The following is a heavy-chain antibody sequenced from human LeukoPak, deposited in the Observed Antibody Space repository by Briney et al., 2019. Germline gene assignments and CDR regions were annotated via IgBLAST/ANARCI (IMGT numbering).Heavy chain of an antibody. CDR2: IKQDGSEK. D-gene: IGHD1-26*01. CDR1: GFTFSSYW. J-gene: IGHJ4*02. Sequence: PGGSLRLSCAASGFTFSSYWMSWVRQAPGKGLEWVANIKQDGSEKYYVDSVKGRFTISRDNAKNSLYLQMNSLRAEDTAVYYCARSPTGGYSGSYYSTRLLDYWGQGTLVTVSS. CDR3: ARSPTGGYSGSYYSTRLLDY. V-gene: IGHV3-7*01.